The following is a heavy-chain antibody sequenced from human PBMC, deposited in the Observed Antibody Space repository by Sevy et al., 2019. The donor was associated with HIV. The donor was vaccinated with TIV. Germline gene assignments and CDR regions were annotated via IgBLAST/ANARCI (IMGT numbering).Heavy chain of an antibody. CDR3: ARDRVSVSSVVVVAATSYNWFDP. J-gene: IGHJ5*02. CDR1: GGTFSSYA. Sequence: ASVKVSCKASGGTFSSYAISWVRQAPGQGLEWMGVIIPIFGTANYAQKFQGRVTITADESTSTAYMELSSLRSEDTAVYYCARDRVSVSSVVVVAATSYNWFDPWGQGTLVTVSS. CDR2: IIPIFGTA. V-gene: IGHV1-69*13. D-gene: IGHD2-15*01.